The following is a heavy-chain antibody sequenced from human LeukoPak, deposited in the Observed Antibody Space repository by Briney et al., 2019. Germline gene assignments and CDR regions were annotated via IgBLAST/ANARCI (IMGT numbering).Heavy chain of an antibody. V-gene: IGHV3-11*06. CDR3: ARDPGIVVVIDDAFDI. CDR1: GGSISSGGYY. Sequence: LSLTCTVSGGSISSGGYYWSWIRQLPGKGLEWVSSISSSSSYIFYADSVMGRFTISRDNAKNSLYLQMNSLRAEDTAVYYCARDPGIVVVIDDAFDIWGQGTMVTVSS. J-gene: IGHJ3*02. D-gene: IGHD3-22*01. CDR2: ISSSSSYI.